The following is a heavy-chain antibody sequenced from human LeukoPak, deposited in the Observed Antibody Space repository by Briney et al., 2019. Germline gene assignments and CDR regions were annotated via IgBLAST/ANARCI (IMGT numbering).Heavy chain of an antibody. J-gene: IGHJ4*02. CDR3: ARDHRAMVRGVFDGGYYFDY. CDR1: GYTFTSYG. D-gene: IGHD3-10*01. V-gene: IGHV1-18*01. Sequence: ASVKVSCKASGYTFTSYGISWVRQAPGQGLEWMGWISAYNGNTNYAQKLQGRVTMTTDTSTSTAYMELRSLRSDDTAVYYCARDHRAMVRGVFDGGYYFDYWGQGTLVTVSS. CDR2: ISAYNGNT.